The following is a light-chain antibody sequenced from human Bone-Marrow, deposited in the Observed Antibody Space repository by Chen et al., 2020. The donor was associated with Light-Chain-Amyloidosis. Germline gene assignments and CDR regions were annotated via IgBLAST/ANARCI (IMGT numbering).Light chain of an antibody. CDR3: QVWDRSSDRPV. CDR2: DDI. V-gene: IGLV3-21*02. J-gene: IGLJ3*02. CDR1: NIGSTS. Sequence: SYVLTPPSSVSVAPGQTATIACGGNNIGSTSVHWYQQTPGQAPLLVVYDDIDRPSGIPERLSGSNSGNTATLTISRVEAGDEADYYCQVWDRSSDRPVFGGGTKLTVL.